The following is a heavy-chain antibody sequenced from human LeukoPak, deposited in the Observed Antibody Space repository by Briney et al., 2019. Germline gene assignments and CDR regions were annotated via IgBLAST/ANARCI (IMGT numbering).Heavy chain of an antibody. CDR2: IYYSGST. V-gene: IGHV4-39*07. D-gene: IGHD4/OR15-4a*01. Sequence: SETLSLTCTVSGGSISSSSYYWGWIRQPPGKGLEWIGSIYYSGSTYYNPSLKSRVTISVDTSKNQFSLKLSSVTAADTAVYYCARRLGLWWGHFDYWGQGTLVTVSS. CDR1: GGSISSSSYY. J-gene: IGHJ4*02. CDR3: ARRLGLWWGHFDY.